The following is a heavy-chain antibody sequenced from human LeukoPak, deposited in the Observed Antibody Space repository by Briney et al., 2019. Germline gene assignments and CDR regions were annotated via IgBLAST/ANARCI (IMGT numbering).Heavy chain of an antibody. J-gene: IGHJ4*02. Sequence: SVKVSCKASGYTFTGYYMHWVRQAPGQGLEWMGWINPNTGGTNYVQKFQGWVTLTRDTSISTAYMELSRLRSDDTAVYYCARETGYSLDYWGQGTLVTVSS. V-gene: IGHV1-2*04. CDR1: GYTFTGYY. CDR3: ARETGYSLDY. D-gene: IGHD6-13*01. CDR2: INPNTGGT.